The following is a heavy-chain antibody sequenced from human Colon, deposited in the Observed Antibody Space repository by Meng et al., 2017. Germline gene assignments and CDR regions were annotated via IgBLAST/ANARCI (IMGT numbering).Heavy chain of an antibody. CDR2: INPRTGDT. Sequence: VQLVQSGAEVKKPGASVTVSCKASGYTLYIHWVRLRPGEGLEWMGRINPRTGDTKSAQSFQGRVTMTRDTSTTTFSMDLRSLTTDDSAIYFCARESADGGSFDLWGQGTLVTVS. CDR3: ARESADGGSFDL. V-gene: IGHV1-2*06. J-gene: IGHJ4*02. CDR1: GYTLY. D-gene: IGHD2-15*01.